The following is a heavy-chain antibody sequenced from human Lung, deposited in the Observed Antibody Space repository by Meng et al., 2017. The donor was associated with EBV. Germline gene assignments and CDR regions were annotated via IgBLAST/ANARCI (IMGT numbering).Heavy chain of an antibody. CDR3: AVYWGRDYDCGNAIVDY. CDR2: INPNSGGT. V-gene: IGHV1-2*02. CDR1: GYTFTGYY. J-gene: IGHJ4*02. Sequence: VQLVQSVAEVKKPGASVMVSCKASGYTFTGYYIHCARQAPGQGLEWMGWINPNSGGTNYAQKFQGRVTMTRDTSISTAYMELSSLRTNDTAVYYWAVYWGRDYDCGNAIVDYWGQGTLVTVSS. D-gene: IGHD2-21*02.